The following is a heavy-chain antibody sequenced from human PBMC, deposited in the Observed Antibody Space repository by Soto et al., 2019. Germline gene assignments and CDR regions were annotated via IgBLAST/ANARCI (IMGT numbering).Heavy chain of an antibody. CDR3: AGGSSYYYDSSGYWDV. CDR2: INAGNGNT. Sequence: GASVKVSCKASAYTFTSYAMHWVRQAPGQRLEWMGWINAGNGNTKYSQKFQGRVTITRDTSASTAYMELSSLRSEDTAVYYCAGGSSYYYDSSGYWDVWGQGTTVTVSS. J-gene: IGHJ6*02. V-gene: IGHV1-3*01. D-gene: IGHD3-22*01. CDR1: AYTFTSYA.